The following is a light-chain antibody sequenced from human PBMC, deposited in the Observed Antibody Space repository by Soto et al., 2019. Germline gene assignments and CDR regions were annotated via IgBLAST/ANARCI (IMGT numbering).Light chain of an antibody. CDR3: QQYGTSEII. V-gene: IGKV3-20*01. J-gene: IGKJ5*01. Sequence: DIVLTQSPGTLSLSPGERATLSCRASQSVSSYLAWYQQKPGQAPRLLIYDASNRATGVPDRYSASGSGTDFTLTISRLEPEDFAVFFCQQYGTSEIIFGQGTRLEIK. CDR2: DAS. CDR1: QSVSSY.